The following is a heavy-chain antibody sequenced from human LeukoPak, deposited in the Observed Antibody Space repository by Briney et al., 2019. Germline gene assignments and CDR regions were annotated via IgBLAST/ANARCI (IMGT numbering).Heavy chain of an antibody. D-gene: IGHD3-22*01. V-gene: IGHV4-4*07. CDR1: GGSISGFY. Sequence: KASETLSLTCTVSGGSISGFYWSWIRQPAGKGLEWIGRIYTSGSTDYNPSLESRVTMSVDKSKNQVSMKVTSVTAADTAVYYCARYFYDSSGYYYPDYWGQGTLVTVSS. CDR2: IYTSGST. CDR3: ARYFYDSSGYYYPDY. J-gene: IGHJ4*02.